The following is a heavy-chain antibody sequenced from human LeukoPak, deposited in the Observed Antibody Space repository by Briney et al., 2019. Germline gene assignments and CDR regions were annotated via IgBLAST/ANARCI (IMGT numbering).Heavy chain of an antibody. Sequence: GSLRLSCAASGHMFSDYYMSWIRQTPEKGLEWLSYISHSGSTIYYADSVKGRFTISRDNAKNSLYLQMNSLRAEDTAVYYCARERSYYGSGSADYWGQGTLVTVSS. CDR1: GHMFSDYY. CDR3: ARERSYYGSGSADY. CDR2: ISHSGSTI. D-gene: IGHD3-10*01. J-gene: IGHJ4*02. V-gene: IGHV3-11*04.